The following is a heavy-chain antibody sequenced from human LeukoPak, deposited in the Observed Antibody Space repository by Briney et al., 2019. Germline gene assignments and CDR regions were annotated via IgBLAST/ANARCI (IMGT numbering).Heavy chain of an antibody. CDR3: ARDGGYSSSGYHYYYYYMGV. J-gene: IGHJ6*03. Sequence: GGSLRLSCAASGFTFSSYSMNWVRQAPGKGLEWVSYISSSSSTIYYADSVKGRFTISRDNAKNSLYLQMNSLRAEDTAVYYCARDGGYSSSGYHYYYYYMGVWGKGTTVTVSS. V-gene: IGHV3-48*01. CDR1: GFTFSSYS. D-gene: IGHD6-13*01. CDR2: ISSSSSTI.